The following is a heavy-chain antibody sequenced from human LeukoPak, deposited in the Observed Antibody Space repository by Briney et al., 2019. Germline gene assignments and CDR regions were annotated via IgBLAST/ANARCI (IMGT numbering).Heavy chain of an antibody. CDR1: GFTFSSYW. J-gene: IGHJ4*02. V-gene: IGHV3-7*01. CDR2: IKQDGSEK. CDR3: ARAGSIAVVFDY. D-gene: IGHD6-19*01. Sequence: PGGSLRLSCAASGFTFSSYWMSWVRQAPGKGLEWVANIKQDGSEKYYVDSVTGRFTISRDNAKNSLYLQMNSLRADDTAVYYCARAGSIAVVFDYWGQGTLVTVSS.